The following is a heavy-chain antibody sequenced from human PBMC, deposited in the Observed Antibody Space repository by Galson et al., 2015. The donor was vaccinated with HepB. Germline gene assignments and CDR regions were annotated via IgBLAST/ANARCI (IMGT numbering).Heavy chain of an antibody. D-gene: IGHD5-12*01. J-gene: IGHJ3*01. Sequence: CAISGDSVSSNSAAWNWIRQSPSRGLEWLGRTYYRSKWDKDYAISVKSRISINPDTSKNQLSLQLKSVTPEDTAVYFCARAPGREESGYDTDAFDLWGQGTMVTVSS. CDR1: GDSVSSNSAA. CDR3: ARAPGREESGYDTDAFDL. V-gene: IGHV6-1*01. CDR2: TYYRSKWDK.